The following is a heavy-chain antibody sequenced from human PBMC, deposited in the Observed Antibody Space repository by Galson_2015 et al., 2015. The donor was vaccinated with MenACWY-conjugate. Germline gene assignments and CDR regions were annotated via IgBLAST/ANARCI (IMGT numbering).Heavy chain of an antibody. D-gene: IGHD3-22*01. Sequence: QSGAEVTKPGESLKISCKGSGYSFTSYWIGWVRQMPGKGLEWMGIIYPGDSDTRYSPSFQGQVTISADKSISTAYLQWSSLKASDTAMYYCARHASSGLSSGYSWFDPWGQGTLVTVSS. CDR3: ARHASSGLSSGYSWFDP. V-gene: IGHV5-51*01. CDR1: GYSFTSYW. J-gene: IGHJ5*02. CDR2: IYPGDSDT.